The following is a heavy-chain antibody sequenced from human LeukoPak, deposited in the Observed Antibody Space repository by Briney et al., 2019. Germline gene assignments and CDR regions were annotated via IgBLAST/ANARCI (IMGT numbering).Heavy chain of an antibody. D-gene: IGHD6-19*01. J-gene: IGHJ4*02. CDR2: IFHRGNT. CDR1: GDSITNNACY. CDR3: ARYLVAGHYFDY. V-gene: IGHV4-39*01. Sequence: SETLSLTCTVSGDSITNNACYWGWIRQTPGGELGWIGGIFHRGNTFYDPSLKSRVTISVDTSKNQFSLKVDSVTAADTAVYYCARYLVAGHYFDYWGQGALVPVST.